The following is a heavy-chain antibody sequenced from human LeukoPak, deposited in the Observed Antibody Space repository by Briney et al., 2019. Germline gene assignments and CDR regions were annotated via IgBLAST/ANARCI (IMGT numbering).Heavy chain of an antibody. J-gene: IGHJ4*02. CDR1: GFTFGDYA. V-gene: IGHV3-49*03. D-gene: IGHD3-10*01. Sequence: GGSLRLSCTASGFTFGDYAMSWFRQAPGKGLEWVGFIRSKAYGGTTEYDASVKGRFTIARDDSKSIAYLQMNRLKTEDTAVYYCTRVRFGELYNYWGQGTLVTVSS. CDR2: IRSKAYGGTT. CDR3: TRVRFGELYNY.